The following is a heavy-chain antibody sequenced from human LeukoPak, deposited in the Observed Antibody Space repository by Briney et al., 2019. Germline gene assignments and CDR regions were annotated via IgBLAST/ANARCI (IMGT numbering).Heavy chain of an antibody. CDR2: ISNSGSST. CDR3: ARDLPAAMGGDAFDI. V-gene: IGHV3-23*01. CDR1: GFTFSSYA. J-gene: IGHJ3*02. D-gene: IGHD2-2*01. Sequence: GGSLRLSCAASGFTFSSYAMSWVRQAPGKGLEWVSGISNSGSSTYYTDSVKGRFTISRDNSKNSLYLQMNSLRAEDTAVYYCARDLPAAMGGDAFDIWGQGTMVTVSS.